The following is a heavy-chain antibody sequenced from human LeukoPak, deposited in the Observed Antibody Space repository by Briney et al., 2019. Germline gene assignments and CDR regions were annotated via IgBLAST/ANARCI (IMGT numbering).Heavy chain of an antibody. V-gene: IGHV1-18*01. CDR1: GYTFTSYG. CDR3: ARAVSSSWRSNNNWFDP. Sequence: PLASVKVSCKASGYTFTSYGISWVRQAPGQGLEWMGWISAYNGNTNYAQKLQGRVTMTTDTSTSTAYMELRSLRSDDTAVYYCARAVSSSWRSNNNWFDPWGQGTLVTVSS. D-gene: IGHD6-13*01. J-gene: IGHJ5*02. CDR2: ISAYNGNT.